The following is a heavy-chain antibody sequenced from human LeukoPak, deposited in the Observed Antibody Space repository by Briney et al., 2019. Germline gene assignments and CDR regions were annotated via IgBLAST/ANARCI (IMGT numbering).Heavy chain of an antibody. J-gene: IGHJ4*02. Sequence: GGSLRLSCAASGFTVSSNYMSWVRQAPGKGLEWVSVIYSGGSTYYADSVKGRFTISRDNSQNTLYLQMNSLRAEDTAVYYCATSRPAVAGIGALDYWGQGTLVTVSS. CDR3: ATSRPAVAGIGALDY. V-gene: IGHV3-53*01. CDR2: IYSGGST. D-gene: IGHD6-19*01. CDR1: GFTVSSNY.